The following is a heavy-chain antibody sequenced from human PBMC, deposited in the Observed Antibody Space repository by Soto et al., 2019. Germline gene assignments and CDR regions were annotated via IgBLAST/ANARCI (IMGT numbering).Heavy chain of an antibody. CDR2: ISGSGGST. J-gene: IGHJ6*02. CDR1: GFTFSSYA. Sequence: EVQLLESGGGLVQPGGSLRLSCAASGFTFSSYAMSWVRQAPGKGLEWVSAISGSGGSTYYADSVKGRFTISRDNSKNTLYLQMNSLRAEDTAVYYCAKFLVVQKTYYYYYGMDVWGQGTTVTVSS. CDR3: AKFLVVQKTYYYYYGMDV. D-gene: IGHD3-22*01. V-gene: IGHV3-23*01.